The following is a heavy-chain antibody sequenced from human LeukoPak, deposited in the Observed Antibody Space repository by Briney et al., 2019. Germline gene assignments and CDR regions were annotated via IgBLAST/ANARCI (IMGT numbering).Heavy chain of an antibody. Sequence: GGSLRLSCVESRFTFSNFWMHWVRQAPGKGLAWVSRIRSDGSTTDYADSVKGRFTISRDNAKNTLYLQMNSLRAEDTAVYYCIRDWRNLAFDHWGHGTLVTVSS. CDR2: IRSDGSTT. CDR3: IRDWRNLAFDH. V-gene: IGHV3-74*01. CDR1: RFTFSNFW. D-gene: IGHD3-3*01. J-gene: IGHJ4*01.